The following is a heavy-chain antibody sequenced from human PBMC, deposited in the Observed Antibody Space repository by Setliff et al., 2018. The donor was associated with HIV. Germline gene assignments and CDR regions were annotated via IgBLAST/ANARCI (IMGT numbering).Heavy chain of an antibody. V-gene: IGHV4-34*01. J-gene: IGHJ6*03. D-gene: IGHD2-2*01. CDR2: INHSGSA. CDR3: ARGFPPTFCSGTSCYGGFTYYYYYMDV. CDR1: GGSFSNYY. Sequence: PSETLSLTCAVYGGSFSNYYWTWIRQPPGKGLEWIGEINHSGSANYNPSLKSRVTISVDTSKNQFSLKLSSVTAADTAVYYCARGFPPTFCSGTSCYGGFTYYYYYMDVWGKGTTVTVSS.